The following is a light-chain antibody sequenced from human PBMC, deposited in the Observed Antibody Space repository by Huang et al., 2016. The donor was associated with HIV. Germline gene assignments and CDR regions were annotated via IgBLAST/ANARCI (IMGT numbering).Light chain of an antibody. V-gene: IGKV1-9*01. CDR3: QQLINYPVT. Sequence: IQLTQSPSSLSASVGDRVTITCRASQGIYSYLAWYQQQPGKAPKLLIYAASTLQSGVPSRFSGSGSGTDFTLTISSLRPKDFATYYCQQLINYPVTFGGGTKVEIK. J-gene: IGKJ4*01. CDR2: AAS. CDR1: QGIYSY.